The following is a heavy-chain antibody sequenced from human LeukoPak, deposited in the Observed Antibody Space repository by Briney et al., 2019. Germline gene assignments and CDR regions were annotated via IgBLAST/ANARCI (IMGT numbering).Heavy chain of an antibody. J-gene: IGHJ5*02. CDR1: GYTFTCYY. V-gene: IGHV1-2*02. CDR3: ARDQVVVVPAAMNWFDP. CDR2: INPNSGGT. D-gene: IGHD2-2*01. Sequence: GASVKVSCKASGYTFTCYYMHWVRQAPGQGLEWMGWINPNSGGTNYAQKFQGRVTMTRDTSISTAYMELSRLRSDDTAVYYCARDQVVVVPAAMNWFDPWGQGTLVTVSS.